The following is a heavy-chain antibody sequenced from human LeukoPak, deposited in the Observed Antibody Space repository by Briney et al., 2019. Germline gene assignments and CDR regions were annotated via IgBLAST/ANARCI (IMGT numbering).Heavy chain of an antibody. V-gene: IGHV3-48*01. D-gene: IGHD5-18*01. CDR2: ISSSSSTI. CDR3: ARDERWIQFNY. CDR1: GFTFSSYS. J-gene: IGHJ4*02. Sequence: QSGGALLLSCAASGFTFSSYSMKRGRPAPGKGLGWVSYISSSSSTIYYADSVKGRFTISRDNSKNTLYLHMNGLRVEDTAIYYCARDERWIQFNYWGQGTLVTVSS.